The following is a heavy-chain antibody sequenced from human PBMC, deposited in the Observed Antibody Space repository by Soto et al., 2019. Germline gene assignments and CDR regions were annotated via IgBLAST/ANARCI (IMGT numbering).Heavy chain of an antibody. Sequence: SQTLSLTCAISGDSVSSNSAGWNWIRQSPSRGLEWLGRTYYGSEWFNEYAVSVKRRIIINPDTSRNQNSLQLNSVTPEDMPISFSARDIDFAYGGGGTQVTVYS. D-gene: IGHD2-2*01. J-gene: IGHJ4*01. CDR3: ARDIDFAY. V-gene: IGHV6-1*01. CDR1: GDSVSSNSAG. CDR2: TYYGSEWFN.